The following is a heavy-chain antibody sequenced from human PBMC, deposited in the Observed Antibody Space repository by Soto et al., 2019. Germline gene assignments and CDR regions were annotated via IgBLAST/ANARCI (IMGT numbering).Heavy chain of an antibody. CDR1: GFTFSSYE. CDR2: ISSSGSTI. CDR3: ARNQKYSGSYYEDFDY. Sequence: EVQLVESGGGLVQPGGSLRLSCAASGFTFSSYEMNWVRQAPGKGLEWVSYISSSGSTIYYADSVKGRFTISRDNAKNSLYLQMNSLRAEDTAVYYCARNQKYSGSYYEDFDYWGQGTLVTVSS. V-gene: IGHV3-48*03. J-gene: IGHJ4*02. D-gene: IGHD1-26*01.